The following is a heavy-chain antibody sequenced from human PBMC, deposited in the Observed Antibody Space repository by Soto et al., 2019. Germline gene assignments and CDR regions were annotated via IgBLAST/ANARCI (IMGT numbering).Heavy chain of an antibody. J-gene: IGHJ6*02. CDR2: IYPGDSDT. CDR1: GYSFTSYW. V-gene: IGHV5-51*01. Sequence: GESLKISCKGSGYSFTSYWIGWVRQMPGKGLEWMGIIYPGDSDTRYSPSFQGQVTISADKSISTAYLQWSSLKASDTAMYYCARHATYYYDSSGYYSYYYYYYRMDVWGQGTTVTVSS. D-gene: IGHD3-22*01. CDR3: ARHATYYYDSSGYYSYYYYYYRMDV.